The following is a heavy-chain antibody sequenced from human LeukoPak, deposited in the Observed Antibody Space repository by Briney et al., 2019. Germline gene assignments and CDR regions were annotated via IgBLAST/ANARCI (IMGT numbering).Heavy chain of an antibody. CDR2: ISSSGSTI. Sequence: GGPQRLSCAASGFTFSDYYMSWIRQAPGKGLEWVSYISSSGSTIYYADSVKGRFAISRDNAEISLYLQMNSLRAEDTAVYYCAREHYFYYMDGWGKGTTVTVSS. CDR3: AREHYFYYMDG. V-gene: IGHV3-11*01. CDR1: GFTFSDYY. J-gene: IGHJ6*03.